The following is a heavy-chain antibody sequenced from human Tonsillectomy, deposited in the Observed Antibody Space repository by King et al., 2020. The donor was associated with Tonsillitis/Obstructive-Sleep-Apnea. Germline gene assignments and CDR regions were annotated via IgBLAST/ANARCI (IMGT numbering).Heavy chain of an antibody. CDR1: GYTFTSYG. Sequence: QLVQSGAEVKKPGASVKVSCKASGYTFTSYGISWVRHAPGQGLEWMGWISAYNGDTNYAQKLQGRVTMTTDTSTSTAYMELRSLRSDDTAVYYCARDSMSHYFDSSTYYTFDYWGQGTLVTVSS. CDR2: ISAYNGDT. V-gene: IGHV1-18*01. CDR3: ARDSMSHYFDSSTYYTFDY. D-gene: IGHD3-22*01. J-gene: IGHJ4*02.